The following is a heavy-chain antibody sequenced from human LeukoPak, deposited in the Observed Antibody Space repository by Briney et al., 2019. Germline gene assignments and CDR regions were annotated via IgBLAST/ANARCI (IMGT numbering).Heavy chain of an antibody. D-gene: IGHD6-13*01. CDR2: INPNSGGT. CDR1: GYTFTGYY. V-gene: IGHV1-2*02. J-gene: IGHJ4*02. CDR3: ARVVIGAAAPDY. Sequence: ASVKVSCKASGYTFTGYYMHWVRQAPGQGLEWMGWINPNSGGTNYAQKFPGRVTMTRDTSISTAYMELSRLRSDDTAVYYCARVVIGAAAPDYWGQGTLVTVSS.